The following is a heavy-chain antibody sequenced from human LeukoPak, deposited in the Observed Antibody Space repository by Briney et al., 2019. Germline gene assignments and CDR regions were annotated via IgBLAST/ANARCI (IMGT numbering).Heavy chain of an antibody. CDR1: GFTFTNAW. J-gene: IGHJ6*02. V-gene: IGHV3-15*01. D-gene: IGHD6-13*01. CDR2: FKSNTDGGTT. Sequence: GGSLRLSCTASGFTFTNAWMTWVRQAPGKGLEWVGRFKSNTDGGTTDYAAPVKGRFTISRDDSKHTLYLQMNSLKTEDTAVYYCATAGAAGKRYYYYGMDVWGQGTTVTVSS. CDR3: ATAGAAGKRYYYYGMDV.